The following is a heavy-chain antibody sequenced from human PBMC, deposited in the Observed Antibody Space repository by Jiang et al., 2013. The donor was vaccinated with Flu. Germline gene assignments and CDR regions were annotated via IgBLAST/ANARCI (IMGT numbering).Heavy chain of an antibody. V-gene: IGHV4-59*08. J-gene: IGHJ4*02. Sequence: LLKPSETLSLTCTVSGGSISSYYWSWIRQPPGKGLEWIGYIYYSGSTNYNPSLKSRVTISVDTSKNQFSLKLSSVTAADTAVYYCAEAGLSGWYSLDYWGQGTLVTVSS. CDR2: IYYSGST. D-gene: IGHD6-19*01. CDR1: GGSISSYY. CDR3: AEAGLSGWYSLDY.